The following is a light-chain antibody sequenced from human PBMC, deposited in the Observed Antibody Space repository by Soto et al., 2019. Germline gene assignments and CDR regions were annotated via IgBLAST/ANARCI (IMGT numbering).Light chain of an antibody. CDR2: AAS. Sequence: DIQMTQSPSSLSASVGDRVTLTCRASQSISSYLNWYQQKPGKAPKVLIYAASSLQSGVPSRFSGSGSGTDFTLTISSLQPEDFATYYCQQRYSTPPTFGQGTKVEIK. J-gene: IGKJ1*01. CDR1: QSISSY. CDR3: QQRYSTPPT. V-gene: IGKV1-39*01.